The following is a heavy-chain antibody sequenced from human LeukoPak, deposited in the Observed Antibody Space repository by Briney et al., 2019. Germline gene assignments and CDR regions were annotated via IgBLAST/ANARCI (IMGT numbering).Heavy chain of an antibody. CDR1: GFTFSTYE. CDR2: ISSSSSTI. V-gene: IGHV3-48*02. J-gene: IGHJ4*02. Sequence: PGGSLRLSCAASGFTFSTYEMNWVRQAPGKGLEWVSYISSSSSTIYYADSVKGRFTISRDNAKNSLYLQMNSLRDEDTAVYYCARDGGFRDGYNKLRPFDYWGQGTLVTVSS. D-gene: IGHD5-24*01. CDR3: ARDGGFRDGYNKLRPFDY.